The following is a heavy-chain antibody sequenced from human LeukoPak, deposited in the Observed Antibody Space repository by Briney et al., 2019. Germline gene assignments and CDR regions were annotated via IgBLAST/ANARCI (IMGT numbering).Heavy chain of an antibody. Sequence: GASVKVSCKASGYTFTGYYMHWVRQAPGQGLEWMGWINPNSGGTNYAQKFQGRVTMTRDTSISTAYMELSRLGSDDTAVYYCARVAVGIAVGSGNWFDPWGQGTLVTVSS. D-gene: IGHD6-19*01. CDR2: INPNSGGT. CDR1: GYTFTGYY. V-gene: IGHV1-2*02. J-gene: IGHJ5*02. CDR3: ARVAVGIAVGSGNWFDP.